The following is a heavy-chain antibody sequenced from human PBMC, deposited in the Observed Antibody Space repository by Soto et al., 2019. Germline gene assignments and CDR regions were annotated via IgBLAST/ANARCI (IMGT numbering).Heavy chain of an antibody. CDR3: AADNNYYDSSGLSRGAFDM. CDR2: INPSGGST. J-gene: IGHJ3*02. CDR1: GYTFTSYF. V-gene: IGHV1-46*01. D-gene: IGHD3-22*01. Sequence: ASLKVSCKASGYTFTSYFMHWVRQAPGQGLEWMGIINPSGGSTSYAQKFQGRVTMTRDTSTSTVYMELSSLRSEDAAVYYCAADNNYYDSSGLSRGAFDMWG.